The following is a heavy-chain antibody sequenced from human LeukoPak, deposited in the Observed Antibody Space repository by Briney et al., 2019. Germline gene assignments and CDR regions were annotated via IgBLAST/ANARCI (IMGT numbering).Heavy chain of an antibody. D-gene: IGHD3-9*01. V-gene: IGHV3-48*02. CDR3: ARDGYRTYYDILTGQNWFDP. CDR1: GFTFSSYS. J-gene: IGHJ5*02. Sequence: GGSLRLSCAASGFTFSSYSMNWVRQAPGKGLEWVSYISSSSSTIYYADSVKGRFTISRDNAKNSLYLQMNSLRDEDTAVYYCARDGYRTYYDILTGQNWFDPWGQGTLVTVSS. CDR2: ISSSSSTI.